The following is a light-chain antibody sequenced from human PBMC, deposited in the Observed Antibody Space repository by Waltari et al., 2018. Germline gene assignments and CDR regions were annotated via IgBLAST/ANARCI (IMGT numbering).Light chain of an antibody. CDR2: GAS. CDR3: QQYNDWPPLT. V-gene: IGKV3-15*01. Sequence: EVVMTQSPATLSVSPGASATLSCRASQSVSRFLAWYQQKPGQAPRLLIYGASTRATGIPARFSGSGSGTEFTLTISSLQSEDFAVYFCQQYNDWPPLTFGGGTKLEIK. CDR1: QSVSRF. J-gene: IGKJ4*01.